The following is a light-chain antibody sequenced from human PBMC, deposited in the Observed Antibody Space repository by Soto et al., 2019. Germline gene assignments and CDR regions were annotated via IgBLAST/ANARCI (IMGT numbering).Light chain of an antibody. Sequence: IVLTQSPGTLSLSPGEGATLSCWASPTVSSNYLAWYQQKPGQAPRLLIYGASSRATGIPDRYSGTGSGTDFTLTISRPEPEDFAVYYCQHYGSSPRGTFGQGTKVEI. J-gene: IGKJ1*01. CDR2: GAS. CDR1: PTVSSNY. CDR3: QHYGSSPRGT. V-gene: IGKV3-20*01.